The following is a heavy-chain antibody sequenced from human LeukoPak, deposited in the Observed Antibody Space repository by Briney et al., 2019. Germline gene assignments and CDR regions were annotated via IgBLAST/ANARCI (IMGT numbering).Heavy chain of an antibody. CDR3: ARDPQLWLAPAYYFDY. D-gene: IGHD5-18*01. CDR2: ISGSGGST. V-gene: IGHV3-23*01. Sequence: PGGTLRLSCAASGFTFSSYGMSWVRQAPGKGLEWVSAISGSGGSTYYADSVKGRFTISRDNSKNTLYLQMNSLRAEDTAVYYCARDPQLWLAPAYYFDYWGQGTLVAVSS. J-gene: IGHJ4*02. CDR1: GFTFSSYG.